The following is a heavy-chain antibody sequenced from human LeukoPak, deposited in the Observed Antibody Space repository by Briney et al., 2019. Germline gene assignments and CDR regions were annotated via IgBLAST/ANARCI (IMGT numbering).Heavy chain of an antibody. Sequence: SETLSLTCTVTGGSISSYYWSWIRQPPGKGLEWIGYIYYSGSTNYNPSLKSRVTISVDTSKNQFSLKLSSVTAADTAVYYCARDSAGYSSGWYDYWRQGTLVTVSS. CDR2: IYYSGST. D-gene: IGHD6-19*01. CDR1: GGSISSYY. V-gene: IGHV4-59*01. J-gene: IGHJ4*02. CDR3: ARDSAGYSSGWYDY.